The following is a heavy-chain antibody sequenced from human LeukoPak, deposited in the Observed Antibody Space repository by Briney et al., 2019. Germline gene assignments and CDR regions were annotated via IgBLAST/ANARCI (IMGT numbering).Heavy chain of an antibody. CDR3: ARVNPPRMVYATNWYFDL. CDR2: ISSNGGST. V-gene: IGHV3-64*01. CDR1: GFTFSSYA. J-gene: IGHJ2*01. D-gene: IGHD2-8*01. Sequence: GGSLRLSCAASGFTFSSYAMHWVRQAPGKGLEYASAISSNGGSTYYANSVKGRFTISRDNSKNTLYLQMGSLRAEDMAVYYCARVNPPRMVYATNWYFDLWGRGTLVTVSS.